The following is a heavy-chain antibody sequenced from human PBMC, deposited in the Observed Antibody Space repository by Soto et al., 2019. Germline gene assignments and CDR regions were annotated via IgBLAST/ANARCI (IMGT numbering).Heavy chain of an antibody. V-gene: IGHV4-30-2*01. Sequence: KTSETLSLTCAVSGGSISSGGYSWSWIRQPPGKGLEWIGYIYHSGSTYYNPSLKSRVTISVDRSKNQFSLKLSSVTAADTAVYYCARIRGSDYYYYGMDVWGQGTTVTVSS. J-gene: IGHJ6*02. D-gene: IGHD3-10*01. CDR3: ARIRGSDYYYYGMDV. CDR1: GGSISSGGYS. CDR2: IYHSGST.